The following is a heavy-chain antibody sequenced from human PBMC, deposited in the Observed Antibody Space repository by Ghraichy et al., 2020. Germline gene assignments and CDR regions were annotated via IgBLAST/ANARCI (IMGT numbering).Heavy chain of an antibody. CDR2: IYSGGST. J-gene: IGHJ4*02. CDR1: GFTVSSTY. V-gene: IGHV3-53*01. CDR3: ARDRPFDY. Sequence: SCAASGFTVSSTYMNWVRQAPGKGLEWVSIIYSGGSTYYADSVKGRFTISRDNSKNTLYLQMNSLRAEDTAVYYCARDRPFDYWGQGTLVTVSS.